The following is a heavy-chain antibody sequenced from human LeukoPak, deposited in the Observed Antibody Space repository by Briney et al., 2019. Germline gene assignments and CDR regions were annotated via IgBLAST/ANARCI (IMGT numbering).Heavy chain of an antibody. CDR2: IKSKTDGGTT. CDR3: TTDSAHSGATPFDY. D-gene: IGHD1-26*01. Sequence: GGSLRLSCAASGFTFSNAWMSWVRQAPGKGLEWVGRIKSKTDGGTTDYAAPVKGRFTISRDDSKNTLYLQMNSLKTENTAVYYCTTDSAHSGATPFDYRGQGTLVTVSS. V-gene: IGHV3-15*01. CDR1: GFTFSNAW. J-gene: IGHJ4*02.